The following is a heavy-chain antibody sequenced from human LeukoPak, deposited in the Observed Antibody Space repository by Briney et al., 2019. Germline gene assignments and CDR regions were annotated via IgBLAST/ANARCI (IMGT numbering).Heavy chain of an antibody. V-gene: IGHV4-39*07. CDR3: ARDGSGNSNYFDF. D-gene: IGHD3-10*01. J-gene: IGHJ4*01. CDR2: IYYSGST. CDR1: GGSISSSSYY. Sequence: SETLSLTCTVSGGSISSSSYYWGWIRQPPGKGLEWIGSIYYSGSTYYNPSLKSRVTISVDTSKIQFSLKLSSVTAADTAVYYCARDGSGNSNYFDFWGQGTLVTVSS.